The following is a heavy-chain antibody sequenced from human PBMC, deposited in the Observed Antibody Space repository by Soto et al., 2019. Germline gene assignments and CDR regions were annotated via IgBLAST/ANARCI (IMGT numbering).Heavy chain of an antibody. CDR3: WGEGFGMDV. CDR1: GYTFTSYY. J-gene: IGHJ6*02. CDR2: MDPSDSYT. V-gene: IGHV5-10-1*01. D-gene: IGHD3-16*01. Sequence: PGESLKISCEGSGYTFTSYYITWERQLSGKGLEWMGRMDPSDSYTTYTPSFDCHFTISADKSIRTAYLQWTSLEASYTAMYYCWGEGFGMDVWGQGSRVTVSS.